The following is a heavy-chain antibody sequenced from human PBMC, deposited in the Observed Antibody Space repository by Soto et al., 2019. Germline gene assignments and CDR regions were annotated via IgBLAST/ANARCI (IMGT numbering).Heavy chain of an antibody. Sequence: PGGSLRLSCAASGFTFSNAWMSWVRQAPGKGLEWVGRIKSKTDGGTTDYAAPVKGRFTISRDDSKNTLYLQMNSLKTEDTAVYYCTTAEFSGDYGPFDYWGQGTLVTVSS. CDR2: IKSKTDGGTT. V-gene: IGHV3-15*01. CDR3: TTAEFSGDYGPFDY. J-gene: IGHJ4*02. CDR1: GFTFSNAW. D-gene: IGHD4-17*01.